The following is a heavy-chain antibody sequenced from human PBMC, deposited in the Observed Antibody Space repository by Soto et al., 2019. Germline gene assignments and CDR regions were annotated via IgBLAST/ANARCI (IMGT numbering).Heavy chain of an antibody. CDR2: SSYNGGT. V-gene: IGHV4-39*01. Sequence: ETRSLRCTVATETISFTNSYRGWNRQPPGKGLQWIGSSSYNGGTFYNPSLKGRVVISFDTSKKQSSLQVPSVTAADTAVYFCARHRIEVVWRGVDFWGQGSPVT. CDR1: TETISFTNSY. J-gene: IGHJ4*02. CDR3: ARHRIEVVWRGVDF. D-gene: IGHD3-10*01.